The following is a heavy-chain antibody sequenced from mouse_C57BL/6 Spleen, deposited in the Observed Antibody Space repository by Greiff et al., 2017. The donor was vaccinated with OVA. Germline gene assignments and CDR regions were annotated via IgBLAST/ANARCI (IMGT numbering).Heavy chain of an antibody. D-gene: IGHD3-2*02. V-gene: IGHV3-6*01. J-gene: IGHJ3*01. CDR3: ARAPSSGWFAY. CDR2: ISYDGSN. CDR1: GYSITSGYY. Sequence: DVKLQESGPGLVKPSQSLSLTCSVTGYSITSGYYWNWIRQFPGNKLEWMGYISYDGSNNYNPSLKNRISITRDTSKNQFFLKLNSVTTEDTATYYCARAPSSGWFAYWGQGTLVTVSA.